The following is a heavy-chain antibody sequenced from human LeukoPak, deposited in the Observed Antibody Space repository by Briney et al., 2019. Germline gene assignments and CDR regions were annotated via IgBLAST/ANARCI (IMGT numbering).Heavy chain of an antibody. D-gene: IGHD3-22*01. CDR2: IFYSGST. V-gene: IGHV4-39*07. CDR3: ARRGWLYGIDY. J-gene: IGHJ4*02. Sequence: SETLSLTCTVSSGSVSTSNYYWGWVRQPPGKALEWIGNIFYSGSTYYSPSLKSRVTISVDTSKNQFSLKLSSVTAADTAVYYCARRGWLYGIDYWGQGTLVTVSS. CDR1: SGSVSTSNYY.